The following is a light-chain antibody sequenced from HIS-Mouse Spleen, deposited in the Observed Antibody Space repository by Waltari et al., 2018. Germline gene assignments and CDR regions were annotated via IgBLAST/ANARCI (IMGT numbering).Light chain of an antibody. CDR3: QVWDSSSDHVV. CDR2: DDS. Sequence: SYVLTQPPSVSVAPGKTARITCGGNNIGSKSVHWYQQKPGQAPVLVVYDDSDRPSGIPGRFSGSNSGNTATLTIRRGEGGGEADYYCQVWDSSSDHVVFGGGTKLTVL. J-gene: IGLJ2*01. V-gene: IGLV3-21*03. CDR1: NIGSKS.